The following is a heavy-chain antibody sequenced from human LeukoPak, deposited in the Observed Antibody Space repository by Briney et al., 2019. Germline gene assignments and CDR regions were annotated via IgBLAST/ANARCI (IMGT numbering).Heavy chain of an antibody. CDR3: YIYDYVWGSYRRHFDY. V-gene: IGHV4-39*01. J-gene: IGHJ4*02. D-gene: IGHD3-16*02. CDR2: IYYSGST. Sequence: SETLSLTCTVSGGSISSSSYYWGWIRQPPGKGLEWIGSIYYSGSTYYNPSLKSRVTISVYTSKNQFSLKLSSVTAADTAVYYCYIYDYVWGSYRRHFDYWGQGTLVTVSS. CDR1: GGSISSSSYY.